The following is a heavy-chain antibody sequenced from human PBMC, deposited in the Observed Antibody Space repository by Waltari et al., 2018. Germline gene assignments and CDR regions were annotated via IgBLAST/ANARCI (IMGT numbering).Heavy chain of an antibody. CDR1: GGSFRGYY. J-gene: IGHJ4*02. CDR2: INHSGRT. CDR3: ASGIAATSDY. D-gene: IGHD6-6*01. Sequence: QVQLQQWGAGLLKPSETLSLTCAVYGGSFRGYYWSWIRQPPGKGLEWIGEINHSGRTNYNPSLKSRVTISVDTSKNQFSLKLSSVTAADTAVYYCASGIAATSDYWGQGTLVTVSS. V-gene: IGHV4-34*01.